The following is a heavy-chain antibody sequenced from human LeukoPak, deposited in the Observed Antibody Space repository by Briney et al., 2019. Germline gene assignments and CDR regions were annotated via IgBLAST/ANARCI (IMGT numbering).Heavy chain of an antibody. V-gene: IGHV3-15*01. J-gene: IGHJ1*01. CDR2: IKSTTDGGTA. D-gene: IGHD1-26*01. CDR1: GFTFSNAW. CDR3: TTARSESYRAEYLRH. Sequence: GGSLRLSCAASGFTFSNAWMSWVRQAPGKGLEWVGRIKSTTDGGTADYAAPVKGRFTISRDDSTNTLYLEMNSLKTEETAVYYCTTARSESYRAEYLRHWGQGTLVTVSS.